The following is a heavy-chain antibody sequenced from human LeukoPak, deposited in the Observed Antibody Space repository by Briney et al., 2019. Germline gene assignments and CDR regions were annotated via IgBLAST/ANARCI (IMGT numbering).Heavy chain of an antibody. CDR3: ASLVVVAAPHFDY. CDR2: IYYSGST. J-gene: IGHJ4*02. V-gene: IGHV4-59*01. D-gene: IGHD2-15*01. Sequence: SETLSLTCTVSGGSISSYYWSWIRQPPGKGLEWIGYIYYSGSTNYNPSLKSRVTISVDTSKNQFSLKLSSVTAAGTAVYYCASLVVVAAPHFDYWGQGTLVTVSS. CDR1: GGSISSYY.